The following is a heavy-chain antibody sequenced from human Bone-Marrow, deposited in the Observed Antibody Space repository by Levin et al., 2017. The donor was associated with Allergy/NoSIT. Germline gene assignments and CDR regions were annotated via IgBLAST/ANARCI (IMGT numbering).Heavy chain of an antibody. D-gene: IGHD2-2*01. CDR2: FSYDGSKK. Sequence: PGESLKISCAASGFTLSTYGIHWVRQAPGKGLEWVAVFSYDGSKKYYADSVKGRFTFSRDNSNDRLSLQMNSLRPEDTAVYYCARDRIDHCATTSCYSAFDVWGQGTMVTVSS. CDR1: GFTLSTYG. J-gene: IGHJ3*01. V-gene: IGHV3-30*03. CDR3: ARDRIDHCATTSCYSAFDV.